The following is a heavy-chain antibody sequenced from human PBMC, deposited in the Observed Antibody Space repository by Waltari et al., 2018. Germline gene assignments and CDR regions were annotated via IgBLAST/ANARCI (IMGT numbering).Heavy chain of an antibody. Sequence: QVQLQESGPGMVKPSQTLSLTCTVSGGSISSGDYYWSWIRQPTGKGLEWIGYIYYSGSTYYNPSLKSRVTISVDTSKNQCSLKLSSVTAADTAVYYCARDTGSIAAAGTRGAFDIWGQGTMVTVSS. CDR1: GGSISSGDYY. J-gene: IGHJ3*02. D-gene: IGHD6-13*01. CDR3: ARDTGSIAAAGTRGAFDI. CDR2: IYYSGST. V-gene: IGHV4-30-4*08.